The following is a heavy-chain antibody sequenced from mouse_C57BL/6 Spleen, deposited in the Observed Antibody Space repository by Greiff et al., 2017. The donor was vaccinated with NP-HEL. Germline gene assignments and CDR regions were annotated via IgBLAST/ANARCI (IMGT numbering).Heavy chain of an antibody. Sequence: EVKLVESGGGLVKPGGSLKLSCAASGFTFSSYAMSWFRQTPEKRLEWVATISDGGSYTYYPDNVKGRFTISRDNAKNNLYLQMSHLKSEDTAMYYCARLQLGRFDYWGQGTTLTVSS. CDR3: ARLQLGRFDY. J-gene: IGHJ2*01. V-gene: IGHV5-4*03. D-gene: IGHD4-1*02. CDR1: GFTFSSYA. CDR2: ISDGGSYT.